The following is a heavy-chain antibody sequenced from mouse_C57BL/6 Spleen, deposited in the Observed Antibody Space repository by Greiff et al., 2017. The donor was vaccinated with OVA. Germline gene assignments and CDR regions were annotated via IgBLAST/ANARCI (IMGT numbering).Heavy chain of an antibody. J-gene: IGHJ1*03. CDR3: AREGEDYGSSYVGYFDV. Sequence: EVKLVESGGGLVKPGGSLKLSCAASGFTFSSYAMSWVRQTPEKRLEWVATISDGGSYTYYPDNVKGRFTISRDNAKNNLYLQMSHLKSEDTAMYYCAREGEDYGSSYVGYFDVWGTGTTVTVSS. V-gene: IGHV5-4*01. CDR2: ISDGGSYT. CDR1: GFTFSSYA. D-gene: IGHD1-1*01.